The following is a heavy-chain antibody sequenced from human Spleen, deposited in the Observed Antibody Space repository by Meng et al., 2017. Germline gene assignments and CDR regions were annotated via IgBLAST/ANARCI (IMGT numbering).Heavy chain of an antibody. J-gene: IGHJ4*02. CDR1: VGSASIRHAH. CDR2: TDYSGSS. CDR3: ARTDLYDSNGYYLYYFDF. D-gene: IGHD3-22*01. Sequence: QGELQGAAPCLVGCLEPLSHVCCVSVGSASIRHAHVVWSRQPAGGGLGWLGYTDYSGSSSYNPSLKSRVTISVDTSKNQFSLKLSSVTAADTAVYYCARTDLYDSNGYYLYYFDFWGQGALVTVAS. V-gene: IGHV4-61*01.